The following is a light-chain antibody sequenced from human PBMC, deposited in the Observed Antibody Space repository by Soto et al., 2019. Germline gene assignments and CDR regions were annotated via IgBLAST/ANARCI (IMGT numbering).Light chain of an antibody. CDR2: KAS. V-gene: IGKV1-5*03. CDR3: QQYNSFSLT. Sequence: DIQMTQSPSTLSASVGDRVTITCRASQSISSWLTWYQQKPGKAPKLLIYKASSLESGVPSRFSGSGSGTEFTLTISSLQPDDFATYYCQQYNSFSLTFGGGTKVEIK. J-gene: IGKJ4*01. CDR1: QSISSW.